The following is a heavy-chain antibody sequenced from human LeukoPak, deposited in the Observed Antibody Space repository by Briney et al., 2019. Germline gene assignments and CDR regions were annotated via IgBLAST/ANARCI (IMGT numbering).Heavy chain of an antibody. J-gene: IGHJ4*02. D-gene: IGHD1-26*01. CDR1: GFSFSSYW. CDR2: INTDGSST. CDR3: SRDGGHSGTYPEN. Sequence: GGSLRLSCAASGFSFSSYWMHWVREAPGKGLVWGSRINTDGSSTIYADSVQGRFTISRDNAKNTLYLEMNSPRAEDTAVYYCSRDGGHSGTYPENWGQGTLVTVST. V-gene: IGHV3-74*01.